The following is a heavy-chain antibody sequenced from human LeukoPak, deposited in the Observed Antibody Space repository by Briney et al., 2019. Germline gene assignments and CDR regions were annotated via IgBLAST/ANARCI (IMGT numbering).Heavy chain of an antibody. D-gene: IGHD6-6*01. CDR3: ARDGYSSSSGTDV. V-gene: IGHV3-48*03. CDR1: GFTFSSYA. CDR2: ISSSGSAI. Sequence: PGGSLRLSCAASGFTFSSYAMSWVRQAPGKGLEWVSYISSSGSAIYYADSVKGRFTISRDNAKNSLYLQMNSLRAEDTAVYYCARDGYSSSSGTDVWGKGTTVTVSS. J-gene: IGHJ6*04.